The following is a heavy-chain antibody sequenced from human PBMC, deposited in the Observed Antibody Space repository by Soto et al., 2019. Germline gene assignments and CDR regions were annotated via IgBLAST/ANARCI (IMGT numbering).Heavy chain of an antibody. Sequence: GGSLRLSCASSGFTFSTYWMTWVRQAPGKGLEWVANIQQDGSETNYADSVKGRFTISRDNAKNSLYLQMNSLRAEDTAVYYCARDQLYYNDISGRPLNAFDVWGQGTMVTVSS. V-gene: IGHV3-7*01. CDR2: IQQDGSET. CDR1: GFTFSTYW. J-gene: IGHJ3*01. CDR3: ARDQLYYNDISGRPLNAFDV. D-gene: IGHD3-22*01.